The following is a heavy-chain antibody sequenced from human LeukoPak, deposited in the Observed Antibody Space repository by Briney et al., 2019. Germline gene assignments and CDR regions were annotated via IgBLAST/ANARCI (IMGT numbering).Heavy chain of an antibody. V-gene: IGHV4-39*07. D-gene: IGHD6-19*01. J-gene: IGHJ5*02. CDR1: GGPISGSVT. CDR2: VHYDGRT. Sequence: SETLSLTCTVSGGPISGSVTWGWVRQPPGKGLEWIGNVHYDGRTAPNPSLKSRVTMSLDTSTNQFSLKLNSVTATDTALYYCARVVTAAGLDLWGRGILVTIPS. CDR3: ARVVTAAGLDL.